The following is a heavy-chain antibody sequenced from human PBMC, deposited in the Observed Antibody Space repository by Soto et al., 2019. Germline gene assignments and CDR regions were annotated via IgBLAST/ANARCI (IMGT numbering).Heavy chain of an antibody. D-gene: IGHD4-17*01. Sequence: WSLRLSCAASGFTFSSYDMHWVRQATGKGLEWVSAIGTAGDTYYPGSVKGRFTISRENAKNSLYLQMNSLRAGDTAVYYCARVRVTTTAYYFDYWGQGTLVTVSS. CDR2: IGTAGDT. CDR3: ARVRVTTTAYYFDY. V-gene: IGHV3-13*01. CDR1: GFTFSSYD. J-gene: IGHJ4*02.